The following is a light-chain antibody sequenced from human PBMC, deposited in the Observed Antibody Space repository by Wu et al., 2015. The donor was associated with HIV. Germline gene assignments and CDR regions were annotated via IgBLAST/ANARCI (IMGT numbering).Light chain of an antibody. CDR3: QQRSGWPPTRT. CDR2: DAS. V-gene: IGKV3-11*01. CDR1: RLLLV. Sequence: ATLXFAGPVRLLLVLSLFLQSLATAPRLLIYDASQATGIPARFSGSGSGTDFTLTISSLEPDDFAVYYCQQRSGWPPTRTFGQGTKVEFK. J-gene: IGKJ1*01.